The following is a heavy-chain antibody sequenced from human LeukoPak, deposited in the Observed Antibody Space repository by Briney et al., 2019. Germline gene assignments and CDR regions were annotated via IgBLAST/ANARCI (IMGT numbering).Heavy chain of an antibody. D-gene: IGHD3/OR15-3a*01. J-gene: IGHJ4*02. CDR1: GGSFSGYY. CDR3: ARDQFYYFSNY. Sequence: SETLSLTCAVYGGSFSGYYWSWIRQPPGKGLEWIGEINHSGSTNYNPSLKSRVTISVDTSKNQFSLKLSSVTAADTAVYYCARDQFYYFSNYWGQGTLVTVSS. CDR2: INHSGST. V-gene: IGHV4-34*01.